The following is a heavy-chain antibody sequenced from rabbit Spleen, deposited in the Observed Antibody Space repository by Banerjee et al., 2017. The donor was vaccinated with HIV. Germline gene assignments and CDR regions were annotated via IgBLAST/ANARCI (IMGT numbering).Heavy chain of an antibody. CDR2: INTYTGKP. Sequence: QEQLVESGGGLVKPEGSLTLTCKASGFSFGSKDVMCWVRQAPGKGLEWIACINTYTGKPVYASWAKGRFTGSRTSSTTVTLQMTSLTAADTATYFCARDLAGAIGWNFYLWGQGTLVTVS. J-gene: IGHJ4*01. V-gene: IGHV1S45*01. D-gene: IGHD4-1*01. CDR3: ARDLAGAIGWNFYL. CDR1: GFSFGSKDV.